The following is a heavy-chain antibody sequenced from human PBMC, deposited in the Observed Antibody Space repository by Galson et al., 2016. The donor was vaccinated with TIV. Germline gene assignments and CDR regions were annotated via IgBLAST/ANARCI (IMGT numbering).Heavy chain of an antibody. CDR3: ARSGDYGDY. J-gene: IGHJ4*02. CDR1: GYTFTSYD. D-gene: IGHD4-17*01. V-gene: IGHV1-8*02. CDR2: MNPNSGNT. Sequence: CKASGYTFTSYDINWVRQATGQGLEWMGWMNPNSGNTGYAQKFRGRVTMTRNTSVRTAYMGQSSLRSEDTAVYYCARSGDYGDYWGQGTLVTVSS.